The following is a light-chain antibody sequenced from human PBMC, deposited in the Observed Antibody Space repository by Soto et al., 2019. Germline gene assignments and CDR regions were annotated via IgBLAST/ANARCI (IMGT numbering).Light chain of an antibody. CDR3: QQRSNWPPYT. CDR1: QSVSSY. V-gene: IGKV3-11*01. CDR2: DAS. J-gene: IGKJ2*01. Sequence: IVLTQSPATLSLSPGERATLSCRASQSVSSYLAWYQHKPGLAPGLLIYDASNRASGIPARFSGSGSETDFSLTISSLEPEDVAVYYYQQRSNWPPYTFGQGTKLEIK.